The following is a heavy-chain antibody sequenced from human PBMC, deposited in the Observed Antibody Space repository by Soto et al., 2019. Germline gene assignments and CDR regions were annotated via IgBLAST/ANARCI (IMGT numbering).Heavy chain of an antibody. CDR3: ARQPAYKGLLLDFDY. J-gene: IGHJ4*02. CDR1: GGSISSYC. CDR2: IYYSGST. D-gene: IGHD3-16*01. Sequence: SETLSLTCTASGGSISSYCWSWIRQPPGKGLEWIGYIYYSGSTNYNPSLKSRVTISVDTSKNQFSLKLSSVTAADTAVYYCARQPAYKGLLLDFDYWGQGTLVTVSS. V-gene: IGHV4-59*08.